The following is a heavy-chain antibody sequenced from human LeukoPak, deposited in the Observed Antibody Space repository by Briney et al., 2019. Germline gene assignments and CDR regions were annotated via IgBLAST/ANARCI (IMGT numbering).Heavy chain of an antibody. CDR2: INYRGST. J-gene: IGHJ4*02. V-gene: IGHV4-39*07. D-gene: IGHD5-24*01. CDR3: ARGTGYNQHAVDY. Sequence: PSETLSLTCTVSNASISSNTYYRAWIRQPPGKGLEYIGSINYRGSTYYNPSLKSRVTISVDTSKNQFSLKLSSVTAADTAVYYCARGTGYNQHAVDYWGQGTLVTVSS. CDR1: NASISSNTYY.